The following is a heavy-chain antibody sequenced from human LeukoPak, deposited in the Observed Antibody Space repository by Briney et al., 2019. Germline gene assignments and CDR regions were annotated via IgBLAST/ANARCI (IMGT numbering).Heavy chain of an antibody. D-gene: IGHD4-17*01. V-gene: IGHV3-30*02. Sequence: GGSLRLSCAASGFTFSSYAMHWVRQAPGKGLEWVAVIWYGGSNKYYADSVKGRFTISRDNSKNTLYLQMNSLRAEDTAVYYCAKNSDYGDYLVNWGQGTLVTVSS. CDR1: GFTFSSYA. J-gene: IGHJ4*02. CDR2: IWYGGSNK. CDR3: AKNSDYGDYLVN.